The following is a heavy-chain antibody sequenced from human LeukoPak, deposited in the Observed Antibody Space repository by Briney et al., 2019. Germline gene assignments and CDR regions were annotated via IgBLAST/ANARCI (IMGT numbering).Heavy chain of an antibody. CDR1: GGSISSGGYY. Sequence: SETLSLTCTVSGGSISSGGYYWSWIRQHPGKGLEWIGYIYYSGSTYYNPSLKSRVTISVDTSKNQFSLKLSSVTAADTAVYYCARDPSEVCSGGSCYPSGMDVWGQGTTVTVSS. CDR3: ARDPSEVCSGGSCYPSGMDV. D-gene: IGHD2-15*01. CDR2: IYYSGST. V-gene: IGHV4-31*03. J-gene: IGHJ6*02.